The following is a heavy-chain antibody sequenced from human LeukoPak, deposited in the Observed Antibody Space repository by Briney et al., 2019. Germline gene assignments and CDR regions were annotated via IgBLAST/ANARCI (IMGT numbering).Heavy chain of an antibody. CDR2: INPNTGAT. D-gene: IGHD2-15*01. CDR3: ARDERFCNGDNHYPDLGY. V-gene: IGHV1-2*02. CDR1: GYTFTGYY. Sequence: ASVKVSCKAYGYTFTGYYMFWVRQAPGQGLEWMGWINPNTGATKYGQNFQGRVTLTRDTSIRTTFMELSSLRSDDTAFYYCARDERFCNGDNHYPDLGYWGQGTLVTVSS. J-gene: IGHJ4*02.